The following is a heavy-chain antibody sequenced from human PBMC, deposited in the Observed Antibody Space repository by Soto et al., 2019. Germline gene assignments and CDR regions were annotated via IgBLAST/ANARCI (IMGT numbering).Heavy chain of an antibody. CDR1: CGSISSGGYY. CDR2: IYYSGST. CDR3: AREGHVENLGSNWFDP. J-gene: IGHJ5*02. V-gene: IGHV4-31*03. Sequence: SETLSLTCTVSCGSISSGGYYWSWIRQHPGKGLEWIGYIYYSGSTYYNPSLKSRVTISVDTSKNQFSLKLSSVTAADTAVYYCAREGHVENLGSNWFDPWGQGTLVTVSS.